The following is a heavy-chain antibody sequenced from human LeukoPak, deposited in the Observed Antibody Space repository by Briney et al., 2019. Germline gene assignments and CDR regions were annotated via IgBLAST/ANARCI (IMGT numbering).Heavy chain of an antibody. CDR2: IYPGDSDT. CDR3: ARRVYCGGDCYSINWFDP. CDR1: GYSFTSYW. Sequence: GESLKISCKGSGYSFTSYWIGWVRQMPGKGLEWMGIIYPGDSDTRYSPSFQGQVTISADKSISTAYLQWSSLRASDTAMYYCARRVYCGGDCYSINWFDPWGQGTLVTVSS. J-gene: IGHJ5*02. D-gene: IGHD2-21*02. V-gene: IGHV5-51*01.